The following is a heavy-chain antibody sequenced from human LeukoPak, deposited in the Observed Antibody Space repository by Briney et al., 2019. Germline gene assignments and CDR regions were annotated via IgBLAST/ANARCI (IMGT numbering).Heavy chain of an antibody. J-gene: IGHJ4*02. V-gene: IGHV3-23*01. CDR1: GFTFSSYA. CDR3: AKEGVLRFLEWLFKEGYYFDY. Sequence: PGGSLRLSCTASGFTFSSYAMSWVRQAPGKGLEWVSAISGSGGSTYYADSVKGRFTISRDNSKNTLYLQMNSLRAEDTAVYCCAKEGVLRFLEWLFKEGYYFDYWGQGTLVTVSS. CDR2: ISGSGGST. D-gene: IGHD3-3*01.